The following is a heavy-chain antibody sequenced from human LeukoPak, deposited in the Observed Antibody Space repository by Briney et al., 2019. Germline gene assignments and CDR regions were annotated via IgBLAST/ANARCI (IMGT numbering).Heavy chain of an antibody. D-gene: IGHD3-16*02. CDR1: GGSFSGYY. CDR3: ARASRVYDYVWGSYRSGQYIDY. J-gene: IGHJ4*02. V-gene: IGHV4-34*01. CDR2: INHSGST. Sequence: PSETLSLTCAVYGGSFSGYYWSWIRQPPGNGLEWIGEINHSGSTNYNPSLKSRVTISVDTSKNQFSLKLSSVAAADTAVYYCARASRVYDYVWGSYRSGQYIDYWGRGTLVTVSS.